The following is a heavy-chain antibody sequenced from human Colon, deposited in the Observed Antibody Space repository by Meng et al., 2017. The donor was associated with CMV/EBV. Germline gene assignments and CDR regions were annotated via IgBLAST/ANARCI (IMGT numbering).Heavy chain of an antibody. D-gene: IGHD1-26*01. CDR1: GGTFSSYP. J-gene: IGHJ5*02. CDR2: IIPILNIA. CDR3: ASDRDCGTYESGWFDP. V-gene: IGHV1-69*04. Sequence: SVKVSCKASGGTFSSYPISWVRQAPGQGLEWMGRIIPILNIANYARKFQGRVTITADESTSTAYMELRSLTSEDTAVYFCASDRDCGTYESGWFDPWGQGTLVTVSS.